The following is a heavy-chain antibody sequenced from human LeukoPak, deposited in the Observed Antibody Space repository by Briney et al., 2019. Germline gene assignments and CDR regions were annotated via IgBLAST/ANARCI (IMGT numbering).Heavy chain of an antibody. CDR1: GGSISSGGYS. D-gene: IGHD2-21*02. J-gene: IGHJ6*02. CDR3: ARDVVVVTATDYYYYGMDV. V-gene: IGHV4-30-2*01. CDR2: IYHSGST. Sequence: SETLSLTCAVSGGSISSGGYSWSWIRQPPGKGLEWIGYIYHSGSTYYNPSLKSRVTISVDRSKNQFSLKLSSATAADTAVYYCARDVVVVTATDYYYYGMDVWGQGTTVTVSS.